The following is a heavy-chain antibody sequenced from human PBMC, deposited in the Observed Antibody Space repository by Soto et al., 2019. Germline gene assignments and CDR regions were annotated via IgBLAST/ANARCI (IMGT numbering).Heavy chain of an antibody. V-gene: IGHV4-59*08. CDR3: TGSAVADDAFDI. CDR1: GGSISSYY. CDR2: IYYSGST. Sequence: SETLSLTCTVSGGSISSYYWSWIRQPPGKGLEWIGYIYYSGSTNYNPSLKSRVTISVDTSKNQFSLKLSSVTAADTAVYYCTGSAVADDAFDIWGQGTXVTVSS. J-gene: IGHJ3*02. D-gene: IGHD6-19*01.